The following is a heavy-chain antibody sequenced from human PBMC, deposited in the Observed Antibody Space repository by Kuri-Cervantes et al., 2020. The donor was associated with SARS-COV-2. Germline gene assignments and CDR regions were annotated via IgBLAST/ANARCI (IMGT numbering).Heavy chain of an antibody. J-gene: IGHJ4*02. CDR1: GYTFTGYY. Sequence: ASVKVSCKASGYTFTGYYMHWVRQAPGQGLEWMGWINPNSGGTNYAQKFQGRVTMTRDTSISTAYMELRSLRSDDTAVYYCARDRGKAAYYYDSSGYFYWGQGTLVTVSS. CDR2: INPNSGGT. V-gene: IGHV1-2*02. D-gene: IGHD3-22*01. CDR3: ARDRGKAAYYYDSSGYFY.